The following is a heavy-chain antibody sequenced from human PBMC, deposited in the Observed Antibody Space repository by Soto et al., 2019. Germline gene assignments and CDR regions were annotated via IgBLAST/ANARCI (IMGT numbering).Heavy chain of an antibody. CDR3: ARGYYTSWYWFDR. CDR1: GGSVSTGVHY. V-gene: IGHV4-61*08. J-gene: IGHJ2*01. D-gene: IGHD6-13*01. Sequence: QVQLQESGPGLVKPSETLSLTCTVSVSGGSVSTGVHYWSWIRQPPGKGLEWIGYIYYSGSTNNNPSLMSRGTISVDTSKNQFSLKLTSVTAADTAVYYCARGYYTSWYWFDRWGRGTLVTVSS. CDR2: IYYSGST.